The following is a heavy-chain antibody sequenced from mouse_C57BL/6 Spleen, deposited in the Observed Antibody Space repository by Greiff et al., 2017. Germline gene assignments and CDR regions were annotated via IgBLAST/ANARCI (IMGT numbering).Heavy chain of an antibody. CDR1: GFTFSDYG. CDR2: ISNLAYSI. V-gene: IGHV5-15*01. J-gene: IGHJ2*01. D-gene: IGHD2-1*01. CDR3: ARQNLQYYFDY. Sequence: EVQGVESGGGLVQPGGSLKLSCAASGFTFSDYGMAWVRQAPRKGPEWVAFISNLAYSIYYADTVTGRFTISRENAKNTLYLEMSSLRSEDTAMYYCARQNLQYYFDYWGQGTTLTVSS.